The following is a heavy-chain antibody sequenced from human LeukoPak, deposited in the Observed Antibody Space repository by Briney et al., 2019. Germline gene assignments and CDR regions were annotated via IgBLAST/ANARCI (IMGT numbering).Heavy chain of an antibody. V-gene: IGHV5-51*01. J-gene: IGHJ6*03. Sequence: GESLKISCKGSGYRLTTYWIGWVRQMPGKGLEWMGIIYPGDSDTTYSPSFQGQVTISADKSISTAYLQWSSLKASDTAMYYCARRAAADTDSYYMDVWGKGTTVTVSS. D-gene: IGHD6-13*01. CDR3: ARRAAADTDSYYMDV. CDR2: IYPGDSDT. CDR1: GYRLTTYW.